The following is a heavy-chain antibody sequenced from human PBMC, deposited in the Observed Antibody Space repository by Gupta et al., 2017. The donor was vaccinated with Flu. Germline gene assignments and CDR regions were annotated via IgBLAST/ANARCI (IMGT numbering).Heavy chain of an antibody. CDR1: GGSIRGTSDY. CDR2: IQYSGKT. CDR3: ARHPGMDV. Sequence: QLQLQESSPGLVKPSETLSLTCTVSGGSIRGTSDYWGWIRQPPGRGLEWIGSIQYSGKTYYNPSLKSRVTVSVDTSTNEFSVKLSSVIAADTAVYYCARHPGMDVWGQGTTVTVSS. V-gene: IGHV4-39*01. J-gene: IGHJ6*02.